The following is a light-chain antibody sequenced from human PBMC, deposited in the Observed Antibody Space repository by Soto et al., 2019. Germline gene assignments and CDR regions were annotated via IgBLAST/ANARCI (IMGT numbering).Light chain of an antibody. V-gene: IGKV1-5*03. CDR2: KAS. Sequence: DIQMTQSPSTLSASVGDRVTITCRASQSISSWLAWYQQKPGKAPKLLIYKASSLESGVPSRFGGSGFGTEFTLTISSLQPDDFATYYCQQYNSYSWTFGQGTKVDIK. CDR1: QSISSW. J-gene: IGKJ1*01. CDR3: QQYNSYSWT.